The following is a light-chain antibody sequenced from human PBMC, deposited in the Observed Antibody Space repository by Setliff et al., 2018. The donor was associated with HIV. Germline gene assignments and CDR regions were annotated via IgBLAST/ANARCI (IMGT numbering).Light chain of an antibody. CDR2: EVS. CDR1: SSDVGSYNL. J-gene: IGLJ1*01. V-gene: IGLV2-23*02. Sequence: QSVLTQPASVSGSPGQSITISCTGTSSDVGSYNLVSWYQQHPGKAPKLMIYEVSKRPSGVSDRFSGSKSGNTASLTISGLQAEDGADYYCCSYASSSLSYVFGAGTKVTVL. CDR3: CSYASSSLSYV.